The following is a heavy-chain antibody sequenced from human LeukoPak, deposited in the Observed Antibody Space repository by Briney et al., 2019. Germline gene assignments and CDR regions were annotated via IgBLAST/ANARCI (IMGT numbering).Heavy chain of an antibody. Sequence: QPGGSLRLSCEGSGFTFSAYNMNWVRQAPGKGLEWVSYISGGSSTIYYADSVKGRFTISRDNAKNSLYLQMNSLRAEDTAVYYCARGIRKSVAAADYFDYWGQGTLVTVSS. V-gene: IGHV3-48*04. D-gene: IGHD6-13*01. CDR1: GFTFSAYN. J-gene: IGHJ4*02. CDR3: ARGIRKSVAAADYFDY. CDR2: ISGGSSTI.